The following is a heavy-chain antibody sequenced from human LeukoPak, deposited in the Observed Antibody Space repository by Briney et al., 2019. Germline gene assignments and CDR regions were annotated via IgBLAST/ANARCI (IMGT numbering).Heavy chain of an antibody. CDR3: ARDLGLYDYGGNIDY. D-gene: IGHD4-23*01. CDR1: GFTFSTYS. CDR2: ISGSSRTM. V-gene: IGHV3-48*04. Sequence: GGSLRLSCAASGFTFSTYSMNWVRQAPGKGPEWVSYISGSSRTMYYADSVKGRFTISRDNVKKSLYLQMNSLRAEDTAVYYCARDLGLYDYGGNIDYWGQGTLVTVSS. J-gene: IGHJ4*02.